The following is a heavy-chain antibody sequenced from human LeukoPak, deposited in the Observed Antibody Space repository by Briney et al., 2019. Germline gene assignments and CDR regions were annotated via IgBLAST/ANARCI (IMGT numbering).Heavy chain of an antibody. Sequence: ASVKVSCKASGYTFSGYGFSWVRQAPGQGLEWMGWVSAYNGNTKYAQNYQGRVTMTTGTSTSTAYMELRSLRSDDTAVYYCARGGGSYGDYSLWLGYWGQGTLVTVSS. CDR2: VSAYNGNT. CDR1: GYTFSGYG. J-gene: IGHJ4*02. D-gene: IGHD4-17*01. V-gene: IGHV1-18*01. CDR3: ARGGGSYGDYSLWLGY.